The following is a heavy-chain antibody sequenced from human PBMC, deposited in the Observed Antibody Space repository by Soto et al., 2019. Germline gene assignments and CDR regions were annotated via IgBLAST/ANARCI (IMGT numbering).Heavy chain of an antibody. Sequence: SVKVSCKTSGYTFSNYGITWVRQAPGQPLGWLGWISLYSDGTNYAQKFQGRVSMTTDTSTTTAYMELRSLRSDDTAVYYCARVVPGAEAWFGPWGQGTLVTVSS. CDR1: GYTFSNYG. J-gene: IGHJ5*02. CDR3: ARVVPGAEAWFGP. V-gene: IGHV1-18*01. CDR2: ISLYSDGT. D-gene: IGHD2-2*01.